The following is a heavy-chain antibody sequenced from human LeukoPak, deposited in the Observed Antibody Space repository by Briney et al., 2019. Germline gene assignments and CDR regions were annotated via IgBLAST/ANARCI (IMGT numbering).Heavy chain of an antibody. D-gene: IGHD3-22*01. CDR1: RGSFSGYY. Sequence: SETLSLTCAVYRGSFSGYYWSWIRQPPGKGLEWIGEIHHSGSTNYNPSLKSRVTISVDTSKNQFSLKLSSVTAADTAVYYCAREGDSSVYYDYWGQGTLVTVSS. V-gene: IGHV4-34*01. CDR3: AREGDSSVYYDY. CDR2: IHHSGST. J-gene: IGHJ4*02.